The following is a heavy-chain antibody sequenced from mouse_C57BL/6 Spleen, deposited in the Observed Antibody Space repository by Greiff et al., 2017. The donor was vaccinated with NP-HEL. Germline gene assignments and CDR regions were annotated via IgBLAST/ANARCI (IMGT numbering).Heavy chain of an antibody. D-gene: IGHD1-1*01. CDR2: IDPSDSYT. Sequence: QVQLQQPGAELVRPGTSVKLSCKASGYTFTSYWMHWVKQRPGQGLEWIGVIDPSDSYTNYNQKFKGKATLTVDTSSSTAYMQLSSLTSEDSAVYYCAPDYYGSSPYAMDYWGQGTSVTVSS. CDR3: APDYYGSSPYAMDY. J-gene: IGHJ4*01. CDR1: GYTFTSYW. V-gene: IGHV1-59*01.